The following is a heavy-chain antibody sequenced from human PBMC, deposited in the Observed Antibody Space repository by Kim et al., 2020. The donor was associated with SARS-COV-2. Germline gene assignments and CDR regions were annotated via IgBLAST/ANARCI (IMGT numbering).Heavy chain of an antibody. CDR2: IYYSGST. V-gene: IGHV4-59*01. Sequence: SETLSLTCTVSGGSISSYYWSWIRHPPGKGLEWIGYIYYSGSTNYNPSLKSRVTISVDTSKNQFSLKLSSVTAADTAVYYCARGRLTYYYGSGRYGFDYWGQGTLVTVSS. CDR3: ARGRLTYYYGSGRYGFDY. CDR1: GGSISSYY. J-gene: IGHJ4*02. D-gene: IGHD3-10*01.